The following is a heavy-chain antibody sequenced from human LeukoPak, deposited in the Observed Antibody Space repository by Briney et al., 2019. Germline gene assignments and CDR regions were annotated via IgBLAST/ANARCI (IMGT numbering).Heavy chain of an antibody. CDR3: ARDDFWSGYRAFDI. CDR2: IYTSGST. Sequence: SETLSLTCSVSGGSISSYYWSWIRQPAGKGLGWIGRIYTSGSTNYNPSLKSRVTMSVHTSKNQFSLKLSSVTAADTAVYYCARDDFWSGYRAFDIWGQGTMVTVSS. D-gene: IGHD3-3*01. J-gene: IGHJ3*02. CDR1: GGSISSYY. V-gene: IGHV4-4*07.